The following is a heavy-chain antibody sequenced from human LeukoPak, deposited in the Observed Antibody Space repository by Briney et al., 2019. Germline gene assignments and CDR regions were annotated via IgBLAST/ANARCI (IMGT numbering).Heavy chain of an antibody. CDR1: GFTFSSYW. D-gene: IGHD3-10*01. J-gene: IGHJ4*02. V-gene: IGHV3-74*01. CDR2: INSDGSST. Sequence: TGGSLRLSCVASGFTFSSYWMHWVRQAPGKGLVWVSRINSDGSSTSYADSVKGRFTISRDNSKNTLYLQMNSLRAEDTAVYYCAKERWFGDHSGFDYWGQGTLVTVSS. CDR3: AKERWFGDHSGFDY.